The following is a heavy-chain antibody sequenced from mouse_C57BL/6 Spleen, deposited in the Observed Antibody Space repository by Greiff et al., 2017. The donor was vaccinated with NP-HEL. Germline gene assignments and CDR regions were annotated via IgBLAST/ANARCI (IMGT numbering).Heavy chain of an antibody. Sequence: QVQLQQSGAELVMPGASVKLSCKASGYTFTSYWMHWVKQRPGQGLEWIGEIDPSDSYTNYNQKFKGKSTLTVDKSSSTAYMQLSSLTSEDSAVYYCARRGLLQAMDYWGQGTSVTVSS. D-gene: IGHD2-3*01. V-gene: IGHV1-69*01. CDR1: GYTFTSYW. CDR2: IDPSDSYT. CDR3: ARRGLLQAMDY. J-gene: IGHJ4*01.